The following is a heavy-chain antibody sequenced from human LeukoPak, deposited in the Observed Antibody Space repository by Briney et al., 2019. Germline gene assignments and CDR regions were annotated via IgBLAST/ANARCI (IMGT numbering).Heavy chain of an antibody. CDR1: GYTFTGYY. Sequence: ASVKVSCKTSGYTFTGYYMHWVRQAPGQGLEWMGWISPNSGGTNYAQKFQGRVTMTRDTSISTAYMELSRLRSDDTAVYYCAREAARGWFKALDYWGQGTLVTVSS. CDR3: AREAARGWFKALDY. J-gene: IGHJ4*02. CDR2: ISPNSGGT. D-gene: IGHD6-19*01. V-gene: IGHV1-2*02.